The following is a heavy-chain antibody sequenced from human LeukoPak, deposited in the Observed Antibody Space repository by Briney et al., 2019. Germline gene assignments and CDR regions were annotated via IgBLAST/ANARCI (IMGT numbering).Heavy chain of an antibody. CDR3: ARDPDSGGDGFFDF. Sequence: SETLSLTCTVSRGSISTYFWNWIRQPPGKGLEWIAYVHNSGITNYNPSLKSRVSISVDTSKNQFSLKLRSVTAADTAVYYCARDPDSGGDGFFDFWGQGTLVTVSS. CDR1: RGSISTYF. J-gene: IGHJ4*02. CDR2: VHNSGIT. V-gene: IGHV4-59*01. D-gene: IGHD2-21*02.